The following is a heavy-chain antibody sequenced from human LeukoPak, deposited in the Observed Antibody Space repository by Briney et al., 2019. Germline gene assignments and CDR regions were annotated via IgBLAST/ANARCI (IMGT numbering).Heavy chain of an antibody. CDR2: IYYSGRT. J-gene: IGHJ4*02. CDR3: AGVRMMATTFDY. V-gene: IGHV4-31*03. Sequence: TSSQTLSLTCTVSGGSISSGGYYWSWIRQHPGKGLEWIGYIYYSGRTYYNPSLKSRVTISVDTSKNQFSLKVSSVTAADTAVYYCAGVRMMATTFDYWGQGTLVTVSS. CDR1: GGSISSGGYY. D-gene: IGHD5-24*01.